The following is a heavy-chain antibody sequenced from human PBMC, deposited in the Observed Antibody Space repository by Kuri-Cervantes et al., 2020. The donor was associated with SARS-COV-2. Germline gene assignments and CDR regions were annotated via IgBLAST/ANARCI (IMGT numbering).Heavy chain of an antibody. CDR3: ARTYYHDRSGYFDYYFDY. J-gene: IGHJ4*02. CDR1: GFTFSSYS. D-gene: IGHD3-22*01. CDR2: IRWNSATI. V-gene: IGHV3-48*04. Sequence: GESLKISCAASGFTFSSYSMNWVRQAPGKGLEWVSGIRWNSATIIYVDSVEGRFTISRDNAKNSLYLQMNSLRAEDTAVYYCARTYYHDRSGYFDYYFDYWGQGTLVTVSS.